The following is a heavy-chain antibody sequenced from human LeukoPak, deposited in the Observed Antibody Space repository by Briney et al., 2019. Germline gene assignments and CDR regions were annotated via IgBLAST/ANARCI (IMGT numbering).Heavy chain of an antibody. CDR2: IYTSGST. D-gene: IGHD2-2*01. CDR1: GGSMTSYY. CDR3: ARGYHSDAFDI. J-gene: IGHJ3*02. Sequence: SETLSLTCTVSGGSMTSYYWSWIRQPAGKGLEWIGRIYTSGSTNYNPSLKSRVTISVDTSKNQFPLKLSSVTAADTAVYYCARGYHSDAFDIWGQGTMVTVSS. V-gene: IGHV4-4*07.